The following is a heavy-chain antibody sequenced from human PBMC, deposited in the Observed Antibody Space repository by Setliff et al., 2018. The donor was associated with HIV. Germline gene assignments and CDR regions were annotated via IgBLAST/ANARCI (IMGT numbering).Heavy chain of an antibody. Sequence: SETLSLTCTVSGGSVSSKSFYWGWIRQPPGKGLEWIGSIRYSGTTHYNPSLKSRVTISVDTSNNQFSLKLRFVTAADTAVYYCVRGDYRIIAAAGSGWFDPRGQGTLVTVSS. J-gene: IGHJ5*02. CDR3: VRGDYRIIAAAGSGWFDP. V-gene: IGHV4-39*01. D-gene: IGHD6-13*01. CDR1: GGSVSSKSFY. CDR2: IRYSGTT.